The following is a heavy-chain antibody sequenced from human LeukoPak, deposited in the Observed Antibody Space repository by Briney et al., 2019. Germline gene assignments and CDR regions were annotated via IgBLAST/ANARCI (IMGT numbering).Heavy chain of an antibody. J-gene: IGHJ4*02. V-gene: IGHV1-18*01. CDR1: GYTFTSYG. CDR2: ISAYNGNT. Sequence: ASVKVSCKASGYTFTSYGISWVRQAPGQGLEWMGWISAYNGNTNYAQKLQGRVTMTADTSTSTAYMELRSLRSDDTAVYYCARVPQARGVLWYSSGWYYFDYWGQGTLVTVSS. CDR3: ARVPQARGVLWYSSGWYYFDY. D-gene: IGHD6-13*01.